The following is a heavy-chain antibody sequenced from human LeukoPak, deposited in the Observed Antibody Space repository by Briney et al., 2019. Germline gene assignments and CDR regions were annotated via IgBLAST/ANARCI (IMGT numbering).Heavy chain of an antibody. D-gene: IGHD3-22*01. J-gene: IGHJ4*02. Sequence: ASVKVSFTSSGYTFTSYDINWVRQGTGQGLEWMGWMNPNSGNTGYAQKFQGRVTMTRNTSISTAYMELSSLRSEDTAVYYFARGDKNWLLGLPEDYWGQGTLVTVSS. CDR2: MNPNSGNT. CDR3: ARGDKNWLLGLPEDY. CDR1: GYTFTSYD. V-gene: IGHV1-8*01.